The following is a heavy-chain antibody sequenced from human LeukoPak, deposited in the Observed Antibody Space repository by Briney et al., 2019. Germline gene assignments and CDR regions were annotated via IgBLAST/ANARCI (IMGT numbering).Heavy chain of an antibody. CDR1: GNSITTYW. Sequence: KSGESLKISCKASGNSITTYWIGWVRQQPGKGLEWMGLIFPGDSDTKYSPSFQGQVTISADKSISTAYLQWSSLKASDTAMYYCATYFAGAGTFDIWGQGTMVTVSS. V-gene: IGHV5-51*01. J-gene: IGHJ3*02. CDR3: ATYFAGAGTFDI. CDR2: IFPGDSDT. D-gene: IGHD3-16*01.